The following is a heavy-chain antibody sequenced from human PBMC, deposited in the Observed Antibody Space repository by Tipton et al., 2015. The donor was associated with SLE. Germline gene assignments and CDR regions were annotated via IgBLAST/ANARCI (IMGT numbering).Heavy chain of an antibody. CDR1: GGSFSAYY. D-gene: IGHD3-10*01. CDR2: INHSGST. J-gene: IGHJ4*02. Sequence: LVKPSETLSLTCAVYGGSFSAYYWSWIRQPPGKGLEWIGEINHSGSTNYNPSLKSRVTISVDTSKNQFSLKLSSVTAADTAVYYCARFDVLLWFRGFDYWGQGTLVTVSS. V-gene: IGHV4-34*01. CDR3: ARFDVLLWFRGFDY.